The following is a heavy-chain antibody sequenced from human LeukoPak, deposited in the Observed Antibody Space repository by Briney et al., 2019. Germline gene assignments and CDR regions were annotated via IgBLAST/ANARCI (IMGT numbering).Heavy chain of an antibody. D-gene: IGHD3-16*02. CDR1: GFAFSSYA. V-gene: IGHV3-23*01. Sequence: GGSLRLSCAASGFAFSSYAMSWVRQAPGKGQEWVSAISGSGGSTYYADSVKGRFTISRDNSKNTLYLQMNSLRAEDTAVYYCAKDAGMITFGGVIVTTYYFDYWGQGTLVTVSS. CDR2: ISGSGGST. CDR3: AKDAGMITFGGVIVTTYYFDY. J-gene: IGHJ4*02.